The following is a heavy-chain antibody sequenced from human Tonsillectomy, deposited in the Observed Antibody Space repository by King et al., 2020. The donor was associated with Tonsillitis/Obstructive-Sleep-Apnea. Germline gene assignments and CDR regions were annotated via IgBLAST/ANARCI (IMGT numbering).Heavy chain of an antibody. CDR2: IGGSGGST. V-gene: IGHV3-23*04. CDR3: AKDPLGSSWLDGGQPENWFDP. D-gene: IGHD6-13*01. Sequence: VQLVESGGGLVQPGGSLRLSCAASGFTFSSYAMSWVRQAPGKGLEWVSAIGGSGGSTYYADSVKGRLSISRDNSKNTLYLQMNSLRAEDQAVYFCAKDPLGSSWLDGGQPENWFDPWGQGTLVTVSS. CDR1: GFTFSSYA. J-gene: IGHJ5*02.